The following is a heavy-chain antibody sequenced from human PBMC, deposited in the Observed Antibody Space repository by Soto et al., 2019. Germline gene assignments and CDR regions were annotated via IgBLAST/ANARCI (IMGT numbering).Heavy chain of an antibody. D-gene: IGHD5-18*01. CDR3: TRQDSYGPPFDY. CDR2: IRSKANSYAT. CDR1: GFTLSGSA. Sequence: GGSLRLSCAASGFTLSGSAMHWVRQASGKGLEWVGRIRSKANSYATAYAASVKGRFTISRDDSKNTAYLQMNSLKTEDTAVYYCTRQDSYGPPFDYWGQGTLVTVSS. V-gene: IGHV3-73*01. J-gene: IGHJ4*02.